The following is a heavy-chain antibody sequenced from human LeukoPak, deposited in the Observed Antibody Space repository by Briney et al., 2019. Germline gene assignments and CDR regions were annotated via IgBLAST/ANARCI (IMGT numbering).Heavy chain of an antibody. Sequence: ASVKVSCKASGYTFTSYYMHWVRQAPGQGLEWMGIINPSGGSTSYAQKFQGRVTMTRDTSTSTVYMELSSLRSEDTAVYYCARATDYYDSSGYYQGDWYFDLWGRGTLVTVSS. V-gene: IGHV1-46*01. D-gene: IGHD3-22*01. CDR1: GYTFTSYY. J-gene: IGHJ2*01. CDR2: INPSGGST. CDR3: ARATDYYDSSGYYQGDWYFDL.